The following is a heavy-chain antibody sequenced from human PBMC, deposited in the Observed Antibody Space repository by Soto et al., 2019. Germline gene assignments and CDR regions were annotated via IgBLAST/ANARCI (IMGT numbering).Heavy chain of an antibody. J-gene: IGHJ4*02. V-gene: IGHV1-69*13. CDR2: IIPIFGTA. CDR3: ARDRGAYSSSSSSGIDY. CDR1: GGTFSSYA. Sequence: SVKVSCKASGGTFSSYAISWVRQAPGQGLEWMGGIIPIFGTANYAQKFQGRVTITADESTSTAYMELSSLRSEDTAVYYCARDRGAYSSSSSSGIDYWGQGTLVTVSS. D-gene: IGHD6-6*01.